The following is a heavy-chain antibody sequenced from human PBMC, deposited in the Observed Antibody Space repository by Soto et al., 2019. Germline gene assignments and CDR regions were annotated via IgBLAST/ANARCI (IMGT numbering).Heavy chain of an antibody. V-gene: IGHV1-24*01. J-gene: IGHJ4*02. Sequence: ASVKVSCKVSGYTLTELSMHWVRQAPGKGLEWMGGFDPEDDETIYAQKFQGRVTMTEDTSTDTAYKELSSLRSEDTAVYYCATVGCSGGSCYLLDYWGQGTLVTVSS. CDR3: ATVGCSGGSCYLLDY. D-gene: IGHD2-15*01. CDR2: FDPEDDET. CDR1: GYTLTELS.